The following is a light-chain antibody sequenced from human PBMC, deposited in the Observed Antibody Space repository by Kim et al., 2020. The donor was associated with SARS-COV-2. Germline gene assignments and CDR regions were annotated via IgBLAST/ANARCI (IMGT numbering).Light chain of an antibody. CDR2: DNS. V-gene: IGLV1-40*01. Sequence: VTISCTGSSSNIGAGYNVHGDQQLPGTAPKLLIYDNSNRPSGGPDRFSGSKSGTSASLAITGLQAEDEADYYCQSSDSSLSGSWVFGGGTQLTVL. CDR3: QSSDSSLSGSWV. CDR1: SSNIGAGYN. J-gene: IGLJ3*02.